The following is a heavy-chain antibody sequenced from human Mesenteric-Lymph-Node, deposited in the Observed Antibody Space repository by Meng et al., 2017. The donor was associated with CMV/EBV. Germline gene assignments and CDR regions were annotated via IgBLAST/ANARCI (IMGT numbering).Heavy chain of an antibody. CDR2: ISSSSSYI. CDR3: ARPTREYYFDY. J-gene: IGHJ4*02. Sequence: EVQLVESGGGLVKPGGSLRLSCAASGFTFSSYSMNWVRRAPGKGLEWVSSISSSSSYIYYTDSVKGRFTISRDNPKNSLYLQMTSLRAEDTAVYYCARPTREYYFDYWGQGTLVTVSS. D-gene: IGHD3-10*01. V-gene: IGHV3-21*01. CDR1: GFTFSSYS.